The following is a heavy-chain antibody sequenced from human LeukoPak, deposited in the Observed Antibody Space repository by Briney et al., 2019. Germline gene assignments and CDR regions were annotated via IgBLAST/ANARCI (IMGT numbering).Heavy chain of an antibody. CDR3: ARSLIVGAYYRPSYFDY. CDR2: ISWRSSDI. V-gene: IGHV3-21*01. D-gene: IGHD1-26*01. J-gene: IGHJ4*02. CDR1: GFTLSSYN. Sequence: GGSLRLSCVASGFTLSSYNMKWVRQAPGKRLEWVSSISWRSSDIEYADSVKGRFTISRDIDKKSLYLQMNSLRVEDTAVYYCARSLIVGAYYRPSYFDYWGQGTLVTVSS.